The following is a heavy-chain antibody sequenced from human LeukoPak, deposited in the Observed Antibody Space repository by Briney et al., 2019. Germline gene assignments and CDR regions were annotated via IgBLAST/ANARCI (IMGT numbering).Heavy chain of an antibody. D-gene: IGHD3-9*01. J-gene: IGHJ4*02. V-gene: IGHV3-23*01. Sequence: GGSLRLSCVGSGLTFRSHAMSWVSQAPEKGLEFVSGIYENGGTTYYADSVKGRFTISRDNATNSLYLQMNSLRAEDTAVYYCARAQKSYFDWLLGYFDYWGQGTLVTVSS. CDR3: ARAQKSYFDWLLGYFDY. CDR1: GLTFRSHA. CDR2: IYENGGTT.